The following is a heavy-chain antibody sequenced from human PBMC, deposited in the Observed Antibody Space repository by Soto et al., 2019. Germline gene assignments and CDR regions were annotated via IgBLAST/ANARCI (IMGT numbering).Heavy chain of an antibody. CDR2: IDPSDSYT. Sequence: ESLKISCKGSGYSFTSYWISWVRQMPGKGLEWMGRIDPSDSYTNYSPSFQGHVTISADKSISTAYLQWSSLKASDTAMYYCARHEIVVVVAATHPGMDVWGQGTTVTVSS. D-gene: IGHD2-15*01. J-gene: IGHJ6*02. V-gene: IGHV5-10-1*01. CDR1: GYSFTSYW. CDR3: ARHEIVVVVAATHPGMDV.